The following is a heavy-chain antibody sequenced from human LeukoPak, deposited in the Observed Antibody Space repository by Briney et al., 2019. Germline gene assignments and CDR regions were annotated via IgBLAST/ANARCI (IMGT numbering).Heavy chain of an antibody. J-gene: IGHJ6*03. CDR3: ARIAVAGNYYYYMDV. V-gene: IGHV3-30*03. CDR1: GFTFSSYG. Sequence: PGGSLRLSCAASGFTFSSYGMHWVRQAPGKGLEWVAVISYDGSNKYYADSVKGRFTISRDNSKNTLYLQMGSLRAEDMAVYYCARIAVAGNYYYYMDVWGKGTTVTVSS. CDR2: ISYDGSNK. D-gene: IGHD6-19*01.